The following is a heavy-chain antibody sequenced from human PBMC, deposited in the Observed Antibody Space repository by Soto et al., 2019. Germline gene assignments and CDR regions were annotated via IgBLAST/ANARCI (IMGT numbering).Heavy chain of an antibody. CDR2: IYYSGST. J-gene: IGHJ4*02. V-gene: IGHV4-39*01. Sequence: SETLSLTCTVSGGSISSSSYYWGWIRQPPGKGLEWIWSIYYSGSTYYNPSLKSRVTISVDTSKNQFSLKLSSVTAADTAVFYCARGYCSSTSCLGYSGYDYHFDYWGQGTLVTVSS. D-gene: IGHD2-2*01. CDR3: ARGYCSSTSCLGYSGYDYHFDY. CDR1: GGSISSSSYY.